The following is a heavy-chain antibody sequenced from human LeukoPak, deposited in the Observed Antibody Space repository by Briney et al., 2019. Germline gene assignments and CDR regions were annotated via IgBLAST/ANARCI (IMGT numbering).Heavy chain of an antibody. CDR1: GFTFNNYA. J-gene: IGHJ4*02. Sequence: PGGSLRLSCAASGFTFNNYAMNWVRQAPGKGLEWVSGISGSGGSTHYADSVKGRFTISRDNSKNTLYLQMNRLRAEDTAVYFCAKDPLSYYDSSGYRYFDYWGQGTLVTVSS. CDR2: ISGSGGST. D-gene: IGHD3-22*01. V-gene: IGHV3-23*01. CDR3: AKDPLSYYDSSGYRYFDY.